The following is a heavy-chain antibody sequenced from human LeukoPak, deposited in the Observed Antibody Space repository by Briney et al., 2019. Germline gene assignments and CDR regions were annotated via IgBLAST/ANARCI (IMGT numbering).Heavy chain of an antibody. Sequence: PGGSLRLSCAASGFTFSSYWMHWVRQAPGKGLVWVSRINSDGSSTSYADSVKGRFTISRDNAKNSLYLQMNSLRAEDTAVYYCATDFWSGYDNWFDPWGQGTLVTVSS. CDR3: ATDFWSGYDNWFDP. D-gene: IGHD3-3*01. CDR2: INSDGSST. CDR1: GFTFSSYW. V-gene: IGHV3-74*01. J-gene: IGHJ5*02.